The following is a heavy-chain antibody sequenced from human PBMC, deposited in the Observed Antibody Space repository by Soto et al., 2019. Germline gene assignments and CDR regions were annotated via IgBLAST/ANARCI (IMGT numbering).Heavy chain of an antibody. CDR3: ARDPDWGGYSWFDP. J-gene: IGHJ5*02. CDR2: INSDGRSR. V-gene: IGHV3-74*01. D-gene: IGHD7-27*01. CDR1: GLSFSGYW. Sequence: EVHLVESGGGLVQPGGSLRLSCAGSGLSFSGYWMHWVRQAPGKWLVWVSRINSDGRSRSYADFVKGRFTISRDDGKNTLYLEMNSLRAEDTAIYYCARDPDWGGYSWFDPWGQGTLVTVSS.